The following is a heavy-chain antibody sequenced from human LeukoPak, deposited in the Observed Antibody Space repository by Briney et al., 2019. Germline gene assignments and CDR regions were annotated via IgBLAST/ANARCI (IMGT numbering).Heavy chain of an antibody. CDR3: AKGEVITMVRGVTLYFDY. D-gene: IGHD3-10*01. CDR1: GFTFSSYS. J-gene: IGHJ4*02. V-gene: IGHV3-21*01. CDR2: ISSSSSYI. Sequence: GSLRLSCAASGFTFSSYSMNWVRQAPGKGLEWVSSISSSSSYIYYADSVKGRFTISRDNSKNTLYLQMNSLRAEDTAVYYCAKGEVITMVRGVTLYFDYWGQGTLVTVSS.